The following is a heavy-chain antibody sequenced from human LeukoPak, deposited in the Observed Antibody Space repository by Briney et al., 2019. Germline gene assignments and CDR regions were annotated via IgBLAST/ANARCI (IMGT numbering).Heavy chain of an antibody. D-gene: IGHD3-9*01. Sequence: PGGSLRLSCVASGFTFSDYYMSWLRQAPGKGLEWVSYIGTSGSPIYYADSVKGRFTISRDNAKNSLYLQMNSLRAEDTAVYYCAKWGRTYDILTGYSYWGQGTLVTVSS. CDR1: GFTFSDYY. CDR3: AKWGRTYDILTGYSY. CDR2: IGTSGSPI. J-gene: IGHJ4*02. V-gene: IGHV3-11*01.